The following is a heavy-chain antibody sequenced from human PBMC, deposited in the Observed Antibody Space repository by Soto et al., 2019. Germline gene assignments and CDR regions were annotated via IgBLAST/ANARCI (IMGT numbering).Heavy chain of an antibody. CDR2: ISPYNGNT. CDR1: GYTFTTYG. Sequence: QVQLVQSGAEVKKPGASVKVSCKTSGYTFTTYGISWVRQAPGQGLEWMGWISPYNGNTKYAQKLQGRVTMTADTSTSTAYMDRRSLTSDDTAVYYCTGGWSGEFVYYFDYWGQGPLVTVSS. D-gene: IGHD3-10*01. J-gene: IGHJ4*02. CDR3: TGGWSGEFVYYFDY. V-gene: IGHV1-18*01.